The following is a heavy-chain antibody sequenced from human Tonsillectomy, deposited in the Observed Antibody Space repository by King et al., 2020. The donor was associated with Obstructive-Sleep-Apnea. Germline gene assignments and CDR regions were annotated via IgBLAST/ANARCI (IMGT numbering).Heavy chain of an antibody. J-gene: IGHJ4*02. V-gene: IGHV3-9*01. CDR2: ISWNSYSI. Sequence: VQLVESGGGLVQPGRSLRLSCVASGFNFGNYAMHWVRQAPGKGLEWVSGISWNSYSIGYADSVKGRFTISRDYAKNSLYLHMNSLRPEDAAFYYCVKDNIGGYGSTWYHFDHWGQGTLVTVSS. CDR1: GFNFGNYA. CDR3: VKDNIGGYGSTWYHFDH. D-gene: IGHD6-13*01.